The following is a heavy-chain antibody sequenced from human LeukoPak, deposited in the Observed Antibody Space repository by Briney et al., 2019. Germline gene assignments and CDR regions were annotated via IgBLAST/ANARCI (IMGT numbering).Heavy chain of an antibody. J-gene: IGHJ4*02. V-gene: IGHV4-61*02. Sequence: PSQTLSLTCAVSGGSISSGGYSWSWIRQPAGKGLEWIGRIYSSGSTNYNPSIKSRVTISEDTSKNQFFLKLTSVTAADTAVYYCARAFLVGYSPEEYFFDYWGQGNLVTVSS. CDR2: IYSSGST. CDR3: ARAFLVGYSPEEYFFDY. D-gene: IGHD2-15*01. CDR1: GGSISSGGYS.